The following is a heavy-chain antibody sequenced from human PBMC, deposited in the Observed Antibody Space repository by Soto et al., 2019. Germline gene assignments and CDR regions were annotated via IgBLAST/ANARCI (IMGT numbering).Heavy chain of an antibody. V-gene: IGHV1-69*13. Sequence: GASVKVSCKASGGTFSSYAISWVRQAPGQGLEWMGGIIPIFGTANYAQKFQGRVTITADESTSTAYMELSSLRSEDTAVYYCARVRGEGYYYGMDVWGQGTTVTVSS. J-gene: IGHJ6*02. CDR3: ARVRGEGYYYGMDV. D-gene: IGHD3-16*01. CDR2: IIPIFGTA. CDR1: GGTFSSYA.